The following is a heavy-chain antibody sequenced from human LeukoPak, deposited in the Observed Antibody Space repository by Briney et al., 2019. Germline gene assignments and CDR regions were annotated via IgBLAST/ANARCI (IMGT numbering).Heavy chain of an antibody. CDR2: VYNSGDT. CDR1: GGSTSSDY. CDR3: ARLKLGAYFDL. V-gene: IGHV4-59*08. Sequence: PSETLSPTCTVSGGSTSSDYWSWIRQSPGKGLEWVGYVYNSGDTGKNPSLKSRVTILLDTSKNQCSLKLTSVSAADTAVYYCARLKLGAYFDLWGRGTLVTASS. D-gene: IGHD3-16*01. J-gene: IGHJ2*01.